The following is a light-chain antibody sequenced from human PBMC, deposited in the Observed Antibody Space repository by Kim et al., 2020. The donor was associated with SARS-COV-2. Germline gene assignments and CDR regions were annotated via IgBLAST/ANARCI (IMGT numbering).Light chain of an antibody. CDR1: SSNIGAGYD. V-gene: IGLV1-40*01. Sequence: RVTISCTGSSSNIGAGYDVHWYQQAPGTAPTLSMYADNNRPSGVPDRVSASQSGTSASLATTGLQAEDEADYYCQSYDSTLSRVVFGGGTQLTVL. CDR2: ADN. J-gene: IGLJ2*01. CDR3: QSYDSTLSRVV.